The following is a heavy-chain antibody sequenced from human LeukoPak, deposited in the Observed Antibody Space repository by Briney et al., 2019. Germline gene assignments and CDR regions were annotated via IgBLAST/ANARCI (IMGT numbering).Heavy chain of an antibody. J-gene: IGHJ3*02. CDR1: GFTFSSYS. V-gene: IGHV3-48*01. CDR3: ARDYSAIVVVPADAFDI. Sequence: GGSLRLSCAASGFTFSSYSMNWVRQAPGKGLEWVSYISSSSSTIYYADSVKGRFTISRDNAKNSLYLQMNSLRAEDTAVYYCARDYSAIVVVPADAFDIWGQGTMVTVSS. D-gene: IGHD2-2*01. CDR2: ISSSSSTI.